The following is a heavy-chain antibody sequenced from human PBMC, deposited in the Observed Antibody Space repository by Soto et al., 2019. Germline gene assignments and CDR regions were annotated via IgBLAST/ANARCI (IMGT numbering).Heavy chain of an antibody. V-gene: IGHV4-31*03. CDR2: IYYSGRT. D-gene: IGHD1-26*01. J-gene: IGHJ6*02. CDR3: ARDHDVELGTPLYGMDV. CDR1: GFSISSGGYY. Sequence: SETLSLTCTVSGFSISSGGYYWSWIRQHPGKGLEWIGNIYYSGRTYYNPSLKSRVIMSVDTSKNQFSLKLSSVTAADTAVYYCARDHDVELGTPLYGMDVWGQGTTVTVSS.